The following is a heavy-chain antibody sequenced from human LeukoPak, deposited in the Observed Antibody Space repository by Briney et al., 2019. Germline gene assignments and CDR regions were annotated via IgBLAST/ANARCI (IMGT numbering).Heavy chain of an antibody. J-gene: IGHJ4*02. V-gene: IGHV3-23*01. CDR2: ISGSGGST. CDR1: GFTFSSYG. D-gene: IGHD3-10*01. Sequence: GGSLRLSCAASGFTFSSYGMSWVRQAPGKGLEWVSAISGSGGSTYYADSVKGRFTISRDNSKNTLYLQMNSLRAEDTAVYYCAKDRMYYYGSGSLSDYWGQGTLVTVSS. CDR3: AKDRMYYYGSGSLSDY.